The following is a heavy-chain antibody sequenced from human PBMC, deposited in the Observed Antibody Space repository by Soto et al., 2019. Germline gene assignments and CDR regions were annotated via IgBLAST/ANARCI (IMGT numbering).Heavy chain of an antibody. D-gene: IGHD3-10*01. CDR2: IERGGST. CDR3: AGRYGSGSYWAY. J-gene: IGHJ4*02. CDR1: GGSFSGYY. Sequence: QVQLQQWGAGLLKPSETLSLTCAVYGGSFSGYYWSWVRQPPGKGLEWIGEIERGGSTNYNPSLKGRVANIVNTAKEQFLLKVDPVDAGGQAGDYRAGRYGSGSYWAYWGQGTLVTVSS. V-gene: IGHV4-34*02.